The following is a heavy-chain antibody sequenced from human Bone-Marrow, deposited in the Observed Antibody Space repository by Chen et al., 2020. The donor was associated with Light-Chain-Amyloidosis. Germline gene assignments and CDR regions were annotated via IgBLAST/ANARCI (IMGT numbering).Heavy chain of an antibody. CDR3: ARATATYYDFWSGYYSFDY. D-gene: IGHD3-3*01. J-gene: IGHJ4*02. CDR1: GGSIRSSSYY. V-gene: IGHV4-39*07. CDR2: IYYSGST. Sequence: QLELQESGPGLVKPSETLSLTCTVSGGSIRSSSYYWGWIRQPPGKGLEWIGSIYYSGSTYYNPSLKSRVTISVDTSENQFSLKLSSVTAADTAVYYCARATATYYDFWSGYYSFDYWGQGTLVTVSS.